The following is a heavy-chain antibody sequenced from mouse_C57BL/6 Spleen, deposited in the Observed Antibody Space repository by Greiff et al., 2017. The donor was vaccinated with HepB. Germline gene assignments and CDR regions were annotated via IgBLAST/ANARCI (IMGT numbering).Heavy chain of an antibody. V-gene: IGHV1-5*01. CDR1: GYTFTSYW. J-gene: IGHJ3*01. CDR3: TSYYGSSPAWFAY. CDR2: IYPGNSDT. D-gene: IGHD1-1*01. Sequence: VQLQQSGTVLARPGASVKMSCKTSGYTFTSYWMHWVKQRPGQGLEWIGAIYPGNSDTSYNQKFKGKAKLTAVTSASTAYMELSSLTNEDSAVYYCTSYYGSSPAWFAYWGQGTLVTVSA.